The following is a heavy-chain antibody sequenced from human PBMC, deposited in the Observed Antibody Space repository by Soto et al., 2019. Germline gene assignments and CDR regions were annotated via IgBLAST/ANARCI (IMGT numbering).Heavy chain of an antibody. V-gene: IGHV3-7*04. D-gene: IGHD3-9*01. CDR1: GFTFSSYW. CDR2: IKQDGSEK. J-gene: IGHJ6*03. CDR3: ARVQRAYYDILTGYSIEAGYMDV. Sequence: GGSLRLSCAASGFTFSSYWMSWVRQAPGKGLEWVANIKQDGSEKYYVDSVKGRFTISRDNAKNSLYLQMNSLRAEDTVGFYCARVQRAYYDILTGYSIEAGYMDVGAKGPRSPSP.